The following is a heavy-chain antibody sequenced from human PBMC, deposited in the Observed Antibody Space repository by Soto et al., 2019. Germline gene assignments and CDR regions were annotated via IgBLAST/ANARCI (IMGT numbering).Heavy chain of an antibody. CDR1: GFTFSSYA. V-gene: IGHV3-30-3*01. D-gene: IGHD6-13*01. Sequence: GGSLRLSCAASGFTFSSYAMHWVRQAPGKGLEWVAVISYDGSNKYYADSVKGRFTISRDNSKNTLYLQMNSLRAEDTAVYYCGELFPIAAAGEMGLDAFDIWGQGTMVTVSS. CDR2: ISYDGSNK. J-gene: IGHJ3*02. CDR3: GELFPIAAAGEMGLDAFDI.